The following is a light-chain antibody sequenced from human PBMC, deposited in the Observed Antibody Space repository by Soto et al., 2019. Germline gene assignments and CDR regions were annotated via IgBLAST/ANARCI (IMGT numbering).Light chain of an antibody. V-gene: IGKV1-33*01. CDR2: DAS. CDR3: QQYDNLPLT. CDR1: QDSSNY. J-gene: IGKJ4*01. Sequence: DIQMTQSPSSLSASVGDRVTITCQASQDSSNYLNWYPQKPGKATNLLNYDASNLETGVPSRFSDSASGTDFTFTNSSLQPEDIATYYCQQYDNLPLTFGGGTKVEIK.